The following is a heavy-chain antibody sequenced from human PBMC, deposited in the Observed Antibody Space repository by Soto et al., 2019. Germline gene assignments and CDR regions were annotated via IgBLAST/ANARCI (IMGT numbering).Heavy chain of an antibody. J-gene: IGHJ4*02. V-gene: IGHV4-59*08. CDR2: IYYSGST. CDR3: ARRYGGNLDY. CDR1: GGSISSYY. Sequence: SETLSLSCTVSGGSISSYYWSWIRQPPGKGLEWIGYIYYSGSTNYNPSLKSRVTISVDTSKNKFSLKLNSVTAADTAVYYCARRYGGNLDYWGQGTLVTVSS. D-gene: IGHD1-26*01.